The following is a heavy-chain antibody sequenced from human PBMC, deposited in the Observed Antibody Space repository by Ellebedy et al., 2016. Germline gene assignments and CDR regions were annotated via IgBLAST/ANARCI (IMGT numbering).Heavy chain of an antibody. Sequence: GESLKISXVASGLSFGNFFMSWVRQAPGGGLEWVSTISGDGRDTNFADSVKGRFSISRDNSKHIVYLHMTSLRADDTATYYCRQGHYADYWGRGTLVTVSS. J-gene: IGHJ4*02. CDR3: RQGHYADY. CDR1: GLSFGNFF. CDR2: ISGDGRDT. V-gene: IGHV3-23*01.